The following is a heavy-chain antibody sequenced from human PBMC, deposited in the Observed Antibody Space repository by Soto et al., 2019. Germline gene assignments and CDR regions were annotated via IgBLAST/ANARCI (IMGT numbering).Heavy chain of an antibody. J-gene: IGHJ4*02. CDR2: INHSGST. Sequence: QVQLQQWGAGRLKPSETLSLTCAVYGGSFSGYYWSWIRQPPGKGLEWIGEINHSGSTNYNPSLTSRVTISVDTSKNQFSLTLSSVTAADTAMYYCAGGGYPGRYSSSWYEDYWGQGTLVTVSS. D-gene: IGHD6-13*01. CDR3: AGGGYPGRYSSSWYEDY. V-gene: IGHV4-34*01. CDR1: GGSFSGYY.